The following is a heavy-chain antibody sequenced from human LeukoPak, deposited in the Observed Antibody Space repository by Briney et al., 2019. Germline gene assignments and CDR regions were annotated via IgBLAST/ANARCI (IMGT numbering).Heavy chain of an antibody. D-gene: IGHD3-9*01. CDR2: ISAYNDNT. Sequence: ASVKVSCKASGDTFTNYGISWVRQAPGQGLEWMGWISAYNDNTNYAQKLQGRVTMTTDTSTSTAYMELRSLRSDDTAVYYCARVHYDILTGYSYFDYWGQGTLVTVSS. CDR1: GDTFTNYG. CDR3: ARVHYDILTGYSYFDY. V-gene: IGHV1-18*01. J-gene: IGHJ4*02.